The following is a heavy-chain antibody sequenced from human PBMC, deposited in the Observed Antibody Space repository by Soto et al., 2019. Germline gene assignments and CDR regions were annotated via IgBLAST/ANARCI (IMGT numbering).Heavy chain of an antibody. V-gene: IGHV1-69*13. CDR2: IIPIFGTA. D-gene: IGHD1-7*01. Sequence: ASVKVSCKASGGTFSSYAISWVRQAPGQGLEWMGGIIPIFGTANYAQKFQGRVTITADESTSTAYMELSSLRSEDTAVYYCARDTSITGTPGGGNWFDPWSQGTLVTVSS. J-gene: IGHJ5*02. CDR3: ARDTSITGTPGGGNWFDP. CDR1: GGTFSSYA.